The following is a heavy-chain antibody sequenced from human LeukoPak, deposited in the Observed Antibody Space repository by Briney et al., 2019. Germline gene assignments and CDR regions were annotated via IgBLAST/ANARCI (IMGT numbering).Heavy chain of an antibody. CDR1: GASISSYY. J-gene: IGHJ5*02. D-gene: IGHD3-10*01. CDR2: IYYTGST. CDR3: ARGGGGPNT. Sequence: SETLSLTCTVSGASISSYYWSWIRQPPGKGLEWIGYIYYTGSTNYNPSLKSRVTISVDTSKNQFSLKLSSVTAADTAVYYCARGGGGPNTWGQGTLVTVSS. V-gene: IGHV4-59*01.